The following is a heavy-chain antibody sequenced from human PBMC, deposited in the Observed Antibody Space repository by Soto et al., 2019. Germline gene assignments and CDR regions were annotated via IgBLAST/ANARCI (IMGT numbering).Heavy chain of an antibody. CDR2: IAYDGSNA. J-gene: IGHJ6*02. CDR1: GFTFRNHA. D-gene: IGHD2-15*01. Sequence: QVQLVESGGGVVQPGGSLRLSCAASGFTFRNHAMHWVRQAPGKGLECLAVIAYDGSNAFNRDSVKGRFTIYRDNSKNTLYLHMTSLISEDTGVYYCARGDREDILVVVGARQGEYGIDIWGQGTTVTVSS. V-gene: IGHV3-30-3*01. CDR3: ARGDREDILVVVGARQGEYGIDI.